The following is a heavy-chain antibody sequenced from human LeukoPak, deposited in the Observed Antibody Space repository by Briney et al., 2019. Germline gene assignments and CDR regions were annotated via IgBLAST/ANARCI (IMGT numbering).Heavy chain of an antibody. Sequence: SGGSLRLSCAASGFTLSNNWMHWVRQAPGKGLVWVSRINGDGSSTSYADSVKGRFTISRDNSKNTLYLQMNSLRAADTAVYYCARDKGTSYLSSFDYWGQGTLVTVSS. CDR2: INGDGSST. CDR3: ARDKGTSYLSSFDY. CDR1: GFTLSNNW. V-gene: IGHV3-74*01. J-gene: IGHJ4*02. D-gene: IGHD6-6*01.